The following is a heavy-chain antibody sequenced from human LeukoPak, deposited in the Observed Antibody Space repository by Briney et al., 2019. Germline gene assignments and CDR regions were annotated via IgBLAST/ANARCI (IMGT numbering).Heavy chain of an antibody. D-gene: IGHD3-10*01. CDR2: IYYSGST. V-gene: IGHV4-59*08. J-gene: IGHJ3*02. CDR3: ARHPPYYGSGSYRGRNDAFDI. Sequence: SETLSLTCTVSGGSISSYYWSWIRQPPGKGLEWIGYIYYSGSTNYNPSLKSRVTISVDTSKNQFSLKLSSVTASDTAVYYCARHPPYYGSGSYRGRNDAFDIWGQGTMVTVSS. CDR1: GGSISSYY.